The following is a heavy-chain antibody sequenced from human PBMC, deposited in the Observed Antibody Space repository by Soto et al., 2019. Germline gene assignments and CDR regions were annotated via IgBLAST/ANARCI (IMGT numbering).Heavy chain of an antibody. CDR1: GFNLSSSA. J-gene: IGHJ4*02. Sequence: GGSLRLSCAASGFNLSSSAINWVRQAPGKGLEWLSVISYDVSKKYYADSVKGRFTISRDDSKNTLYLQMHSLRADDTAVYYCTRERCSVTSCYFRYWGQGTLGTV. CDR2: ISYDVSKK. D-gene: IGHD2-2*01. CDR3: TRERCSVTSCYFRY. V-gene: IGHV3-30-3*01.